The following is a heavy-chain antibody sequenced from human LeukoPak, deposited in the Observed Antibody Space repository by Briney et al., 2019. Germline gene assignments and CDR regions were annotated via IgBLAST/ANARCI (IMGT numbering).Heavy chain of an antibody. CDR3: ARASGMGLTSFDY. CDR2: INPSGGST. CDR1: GYTFTTFY. Sequence: ASVKVSCQASGYTFTTFYIHWVRQAPGQGLEWMGIINPSGGSTGYAQKFEGRVTMTRDTSTSTVYMELSSLRSEDTAVYYCARASGMGLTSFDYWGQGTLVIVSS. V-gene: IGHV1-46*01. J-gene: IGHJ4*02. D-gene: IGHD3-10*01.